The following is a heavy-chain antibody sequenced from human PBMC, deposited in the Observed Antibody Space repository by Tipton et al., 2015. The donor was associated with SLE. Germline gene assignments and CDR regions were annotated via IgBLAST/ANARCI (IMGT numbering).Heavy chain of an antibody. CDR1: GFTLTSSA. CDR3: AAGLYGSNAFDI. Sequence: QSGAEVKKTGTSVKVSCKASGFTLTSSAMQWVRQARGQRLEWIGWIGVGSGNTNYAQKFQERVTITRDMSTSTAYMELSSLRSEDTAVYYCAAGLYGSNAFDIWGQGTMVTVSS. V-gene: IGHV1-58*02. J-gene: IGHJ3*02. D-gene: IGHD3-10*01. CDR2: IGVGSGNT.